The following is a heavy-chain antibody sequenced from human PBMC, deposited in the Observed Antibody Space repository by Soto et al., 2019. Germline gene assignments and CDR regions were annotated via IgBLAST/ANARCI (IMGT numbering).Heavy chain of an antibody. V-gene: IGHV3-23*01. CDR2: FSGSGGST. J-gene: IGHJ6*02. CDR3: ARDWTGDTCPCLDV. CDR1: GSPFSNYA. Sequence: EVQLLESGGGLVQPGGSRRLSCEAAGSPFSNYALTWVRQSPGKGLEWVSTFSGSGGSTYYTDSVRGRFTISRDNSKNTLFLQMNSLRVEDTAIYYCARDWTGDTCPCLDVWGQGTTVSVSS. D-gene: IGHD3-3*01.